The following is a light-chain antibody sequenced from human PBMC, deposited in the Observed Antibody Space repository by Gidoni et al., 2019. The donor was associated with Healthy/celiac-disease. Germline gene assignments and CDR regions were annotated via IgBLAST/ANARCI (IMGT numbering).Light chain of an antibody. CDR2: GAS. V-gene: IGKV3-15*01. J-gene: IGKJ1*01. CDR1: QSVSSN. Sequence: EIVMPQSPATLSVSPGERATLSCRASQSVSSNLAWYQQKPGHAPRLLIYGASTRATGIPARFSGSGSGTEFTLTISRLQSEDFAVYYCQQYNTWPPWTFGQXTKVEIK. CDR3: QQYNTWPPWT.